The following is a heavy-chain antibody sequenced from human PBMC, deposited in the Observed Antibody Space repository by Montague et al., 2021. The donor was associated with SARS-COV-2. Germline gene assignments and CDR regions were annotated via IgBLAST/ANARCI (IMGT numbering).Heavy chain of an antibody. CDR3: ARRVSWVTMIVVVAYFDY. J-gene: IGHJ4*02. CDR1: RDSVSGSNW. D-gene: IGHD3-22*01. V-gene: IGHV4-4*02. CDR2: ICHSVST. Sequence: SETLSLTCAVSRDSVSGSNWWRWEGQPPGQELPKVGEICHSVSTNYNPSLKSRATISVDKSKNQFSLKLSSVTAADTAVYYCARRVSWVTMIVVVAYFDYWGQGTLVTVSS.